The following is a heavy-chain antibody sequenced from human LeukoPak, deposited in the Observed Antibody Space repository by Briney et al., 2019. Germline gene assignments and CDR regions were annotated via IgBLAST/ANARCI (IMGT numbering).Heavy chain of an antibody. D-gene: IGHD3-10*01. J-gene: IGHJ3*02. CDR1: GFTFSSYS. CDR2: ISSSSSYI. V-gene: IGHV3-21*01. Sequence: GGSLRLSCAASGFTFSSYSMNWVRQAPGKGLEWVSSISSSSSYIYYADSVKGRFTISSDNAKNSLYLQMNSLRAEDTAVYYCARDPLPVVRGVQPNAFDIWGQGTMVTVSS. CDR3: ARDPLPVVRGVQPNAFDI.